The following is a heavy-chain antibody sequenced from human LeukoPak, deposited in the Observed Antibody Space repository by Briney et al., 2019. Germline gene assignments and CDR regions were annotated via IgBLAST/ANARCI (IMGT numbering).Heavy chain of an antibody. J-gene: IGHJ3*02. Sequence: GGSLRLSCAASGFTFSSYGMHWVRQAPGKGLEWVAVIWYDGSNKYYADSVKGRLTISRDNSKNTLYLQMNSLRAEDTAVYYCARDPRIVGAIRRTSDRAFDIWGQGTMVTVSS. CDR3: ARDPRIVGAIRRTSDRAFDI. CDR2: IWYDGSNK. D-gene: IGHD1-26*01. V-gene: IGHV3-33*01. CDR1: GFTFSSYG.